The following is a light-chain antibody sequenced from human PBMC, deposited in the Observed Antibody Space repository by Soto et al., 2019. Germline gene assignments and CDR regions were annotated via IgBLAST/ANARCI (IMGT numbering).Light chain of an antibody. CDR3: QQYGSSPRNT. V-gene: IGKV3-20*01. J-gene: IGKJ5*01. CDR1: QSVSSSY. CDR2: GAS. Sequence: EIVLTQSPGTLSLAPGEIATLSCSSSQSVSSSYLAWYQQKPGQAPRLLIYGASSRATGIPDRFSGSGSGTDFTLTISRLEPEDFAVYYCQQYGSSPRNTFGQGTRLEIK.